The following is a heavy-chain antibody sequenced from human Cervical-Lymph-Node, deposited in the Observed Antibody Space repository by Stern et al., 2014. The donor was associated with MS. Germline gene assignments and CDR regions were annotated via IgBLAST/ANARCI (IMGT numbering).Heavy chain of an antibody. Sequence: QVQLVESGGGVVQPGRSLRLSCAASGFTLSSYGMHWVRQAPGKGLDWVAVIWYDGSNNYYADSVKGRFTISRDNSKNTLYLQMNSLRAEDTALYYCARDRPNSHPADAFDIWGQGTMVTVSS. D-gene: IGHD4-23*01. CDR3: ARDRPNSHPADAFDI. CDR2: IWYDGSNN. V-gene: IGHV3-33*01. J-gene: IGHJ3*02. CDR1: GFTLSSYG.